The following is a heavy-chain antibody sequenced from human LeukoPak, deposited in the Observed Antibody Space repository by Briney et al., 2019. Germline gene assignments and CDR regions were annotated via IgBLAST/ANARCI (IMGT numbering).Heavy chain of an antibody. CDR2: MNHSGST. J-gene: IGHJ5*02. D-gene: IGHD2-2*01. CDR3: ARAPIVVVPAAGTGWFDP. V-gene: IGHV4-34*01. Sequence: SETLSLTCAVYGGSFSGYYWSWIRQPPGKGLEWIGEMNHSGSTNYNPSLKSRVTISVDTSKNQFSLKLSSVTAADTAVYYCARAPIVVVPAAGTGWFDPWGQGTLVTVSS. CDR1: GGSFSGYY.